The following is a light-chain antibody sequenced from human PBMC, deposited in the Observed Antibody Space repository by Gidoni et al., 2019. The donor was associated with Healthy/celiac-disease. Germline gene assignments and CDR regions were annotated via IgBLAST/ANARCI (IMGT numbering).Light chain of an antibody. J-gene: IGKJ2*02. CDR1: QSVLYSSNNKNY. Sequence: DIVMTQSPDSLAVSLGERATINCKSSQSVLYSSNNKNYLAWYQQKPGQPPKLLIYWASNRESGVPDRFSGSGSGTDFTLTSSSLQAEDVAVYYCQQYDSTPPRTFXXXTKLEIK. CDR3: QQYDSTPPRT. CDR2: WAS. V-gene: IGKV4-1*01.